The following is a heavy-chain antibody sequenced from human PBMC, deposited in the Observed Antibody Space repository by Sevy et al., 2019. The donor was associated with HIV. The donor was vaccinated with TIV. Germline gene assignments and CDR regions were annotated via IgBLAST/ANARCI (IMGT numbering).Heavy chain of an antibody. CDR3: ARTTIGGSCCTIDY. CDR1: GGSISSSSYY. J-gene: IGHJ4*02. D-gene: IGHD2-15*01. CDR2: IYYSGST. Sequence: SETLSLTCTVSGGSISSSSYYWGWIRQPPGKGLEWIGSIYYSGSTYYNPSLKSRVTISVDTSKNQFSLKLSSVTAADTAVYYCARTTIGGSCCTIDYWGQGTLVTVSS. V-gene: IGHV4-39*01.